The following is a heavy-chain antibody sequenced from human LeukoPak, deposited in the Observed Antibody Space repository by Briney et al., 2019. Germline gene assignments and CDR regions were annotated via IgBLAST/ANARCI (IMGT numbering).Heavy chain of an antibody. CDR2: INPNSGGT. J-gene: IGHJ6*03. CDR3: AREYGDYASYYYYYYMDV. D-gene: IGHD4-17*01. CDR1: GYTFTGYY. Sequence: ASVKVSCKASGYTFTGYYMHWVRQAPGQGLEWMGWINPNSGGTNYAQKLQGRVTMTTDTSTSTAYMELRSLRSDDTAVYYCAREYGDYASYYYYYYMDVWGKGTTVTVSS. V-gene: IGHV1-2*02.